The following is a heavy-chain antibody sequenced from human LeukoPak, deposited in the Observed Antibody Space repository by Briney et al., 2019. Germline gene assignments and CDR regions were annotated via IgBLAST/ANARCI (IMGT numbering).Heavy chain of an antibody. CDR1: GGSFSGYY. V-gene: IGHV4-34*01. Sequence: SETLSLTCAVYGGSFSGYYWSWIRQPPGKGLEWIGEINHSGSTNYNPSLTSRVTISLDTSKNQFSLKVSSVTAADTAVYYCARGQGTVTTHWGQGTLVTVSS. CDR3: ARGQGTVTTH. CDR2: INHSGST. J-gene: IGHJ4*02. D-gene: IGHD4-17*01.